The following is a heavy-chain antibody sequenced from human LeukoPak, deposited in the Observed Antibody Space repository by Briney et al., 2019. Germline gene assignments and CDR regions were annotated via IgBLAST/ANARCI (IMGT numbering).Heavy chain of an antibody. J-gene: IGHJ1*01. CDR2: ISGSGANS. CDR3: ARALSQQLIRYSQD. CDR1: GFIFSNYA. V-gene: IGHV3-23*01. D-gene: IGHD1-1*01. Sequence: GGSLRLSCAASGFIFSNYAMSWVRQAPGKGLEWVSGISGSGANSYYADSVKGRFTISRDNSKNTLYLQMNSLRADDTAVYYCARALSQQLIRYSQDWGQGTLVTVSS.